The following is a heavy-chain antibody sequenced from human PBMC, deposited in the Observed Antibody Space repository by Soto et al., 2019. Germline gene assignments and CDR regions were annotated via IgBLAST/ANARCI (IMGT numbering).Heavy chain of an antibody. CDR3: ARDYYDSSGYFDY. V-gene: IGHV1-18*01. J-gene: IGHJ4*02. CDR2: ISAYNFNT. CDR1: GFSFANCG. Sequence: ASVNVSWKPSGFSFANCGRSWMRQAPGQGLQWXGWISAYNFNTNYSQNLQCRVTMTTDKSTRTAYMELMSLRSDDTAVYYCARDYYDSSGYFDYWGQGALVTVSS. D-gene: IGHD3-22*01.